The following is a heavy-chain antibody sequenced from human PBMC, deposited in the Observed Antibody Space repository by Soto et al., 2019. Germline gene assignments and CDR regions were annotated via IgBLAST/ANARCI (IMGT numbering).Heavy chain of an antibody. CDR2: IYYSGST. Sequence: SETLSLTCTVSGGSISSYYWSWIRQPPGKGLEWIGYIYYSGSTNYNPSLKSRVTISVDTSKNQFSLKLSSVTAADTAVYYCARLQPGDYIWGSYRSPFDYWGQGTLVTVS. CDR1: GGSISSYY. J-gene: IGHJ4*02. V-gene: IGHV4-59*08. D-gene: IGHD3-16*02. CDR3: ARLQPGDYIWGSYRSPFDY.